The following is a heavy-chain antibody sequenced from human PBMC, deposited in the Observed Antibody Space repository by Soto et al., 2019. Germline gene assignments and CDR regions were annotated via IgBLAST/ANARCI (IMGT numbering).Heavy chain of an antibody. CDR3: ARIYDSSGYYYGTIFDY. J-gene: IGHJ4*02. V-gene: IGHV4-61*01. CDR1: GGSVSSGSYY. CDR2: IYYSGST. D-gene: IGHD3-22*01. Sequence: QVQLQESGPGLVKPSENLSLTCTVSGGSVSSGSYYWSWIRQPPGKGLEWIGYIYYSGSTNYNPSLKSRVTISVDTSKNQFSLKLSSVTAADTAVYYCARIYDSSGYYYGTIFDYWGQGTLVTVSS.